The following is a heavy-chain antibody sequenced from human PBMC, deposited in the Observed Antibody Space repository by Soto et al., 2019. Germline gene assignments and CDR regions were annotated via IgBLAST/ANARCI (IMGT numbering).Heavy chain of an antibody. CDR1: GFSFISSGVG. J-gene: IGHJ4*02. V-gene: IGHV2-5*01. D-gene: IGHD2-21*01. CDR3: AHSRDYRGFFDY. Sequence: PTLVNPTQTLTLTCSFSGFSFISSGVGVAWIRQPPGKAVEWLASIYWNDDKRFTPSVSGRLTITKDTSKNQVVLTMTNMDSEDTATYYCAHSRDYRGFFDYWGQATLGTVSS. CDR2: IYWNDDK.